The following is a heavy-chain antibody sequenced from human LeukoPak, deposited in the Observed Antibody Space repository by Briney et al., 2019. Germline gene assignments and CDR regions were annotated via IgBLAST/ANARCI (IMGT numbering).Heavy chain of an antibody. CDR2: MNPNSGNT. Sequence: GASVKVSCKASGYTFTSYDINWVRQATGQGLEWMGWMNPNSGNTGYAQKFQGRVTITRNTSISTAYMELSSLRSEDTAVYYCARGPSDKEPWFDPWGQGTLVTVSS. J-gene: IGHJ5*02. V-gene: IGHV1-8*01. CDR1: GYTFTSYD. CDR3: ARGPSDKEPWFDP. D-gene: IGHD1-14*01.